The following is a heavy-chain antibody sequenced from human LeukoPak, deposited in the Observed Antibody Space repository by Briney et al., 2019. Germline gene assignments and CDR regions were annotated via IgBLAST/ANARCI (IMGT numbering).Heavy chain of an antibody. D-gene: IGHD6-19*01. Sequence: PGGSLRLSCAASGFTFNSYGMHWVRQAPGKGLEWVAVISYDGSNKYYADSVKGRFTISRDNSKNTMYLQMNSLRAEDTAVYYWAKHLIAVAGTPPAHRDYWGQGTLVTVSS. CDR1: GFTFNSYG. CDR2: ISYDGSNK. V-gene: IGHV3-30*18. CDR3: AKHLIAVAGTPPAHRDY. J-gene: IGHJ4*02.